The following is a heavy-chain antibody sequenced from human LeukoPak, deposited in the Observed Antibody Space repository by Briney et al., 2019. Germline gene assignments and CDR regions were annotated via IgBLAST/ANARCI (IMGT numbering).Heavy chain of an antibody. V-gene: IGHV1-69*05. J-gene: IGHJ5*02. Sequence: SVKVSCKASGGTFSSYAISWVRQAPGQGLEWMGRIIPIFGTANYAQKFQGRVTITTDESTSTAYMELSSLRSEDTAVYYCARAVAGTHWVFDPWGQGTLVTVSS. CDR2: IIPIFGTA. D-gene: IGHD6-19*01. CDR1: GGTFSSYA. CDR3: ARAVAGTHWVFDP.